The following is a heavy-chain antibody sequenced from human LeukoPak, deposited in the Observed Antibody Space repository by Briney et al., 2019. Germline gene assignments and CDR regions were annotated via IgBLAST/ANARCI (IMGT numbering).Heavy chain of an antibody. V-gene: IGHV3-21*01. J-gene: IGHJ6*03. CDR1: GVTFRSYS. CDR3: ARDYDFWSGYPSYYYYMDV. D-gene: IGHD3-3*01. Sequence: GGSLRLSCAASGVTFRSYSMNWVRQAPGKGLEWVSSISSSSSYIYYADSVKGRFTISRDNAKNSLYLQMNSLRSDDTAVYYCARDYDFWSGYPSYYYYMDVWGKGTTVTVSS. CDR2: ISSSSSYI.